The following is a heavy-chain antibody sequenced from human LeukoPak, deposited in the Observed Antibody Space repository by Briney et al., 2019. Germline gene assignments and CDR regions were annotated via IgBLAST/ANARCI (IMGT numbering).Heavy chain of an antibody. J-gene: IGHJ4*02. V-gene: IGHV3-20*04. D-gene: IGHD3-3*01. CDR1: GFTFDDYG. CDR3: ARGGAQLRFLEWLLPNYFDY. CDR2: INWNGGST. Sequence: GGSLRPSCAASGFTFDDYGMSWVRQAPGKGLEWVSGINWNGGSTGYADSVKGRFTISRDNAKNSLYLQMNSLRAEDTALYYCARGGAQLRFLEWLLPNYFDYWGQGTLVTVSS.